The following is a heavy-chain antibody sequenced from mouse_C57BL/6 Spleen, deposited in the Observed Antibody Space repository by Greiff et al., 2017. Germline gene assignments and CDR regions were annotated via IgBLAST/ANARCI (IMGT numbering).Heavy chain of an antibody. J-gene: IGHJ2*01. CDR3: ARWGDYDEKHYFDY. Sequence: QVQLQQPGAELVRPGSSVKLSCKASGYTFTSYWMHWVKQRPIQGLEWIGNIDPSDSETHYNQKFKDKATLTVDKSSSTAYMQLSSLTSEDSSVYYCARWGDYDEKHYFDYWGQGTTLTVSS. CDR2: IDPSDSET. D-gene: IGHD2-4*01. CDR1: GYTFTSYW. V-gene: IGHV1-52*01.